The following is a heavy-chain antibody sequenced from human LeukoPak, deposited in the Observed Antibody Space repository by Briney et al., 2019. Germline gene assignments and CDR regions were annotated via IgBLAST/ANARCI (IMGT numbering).Heavy chain of an antibody. V-gene: IGHV1-69*05. CDR2: IIPIFGTA. CDR3: ASWDFWSGYDAFDI. CDR1: GYTFTSYD. J-gene: IGHJ3*02. D-gene: IGHD3-3*01. Sequence: GASVKVSCKASGYTFTSYDINWVRQAPGQGLEWMGGIIPIFGTANYAQKFQGRVTITTDESTSTAYMELSSLRSEDTAVYYCASWDFWSGYDAFDIWGQGTMVTVSS.